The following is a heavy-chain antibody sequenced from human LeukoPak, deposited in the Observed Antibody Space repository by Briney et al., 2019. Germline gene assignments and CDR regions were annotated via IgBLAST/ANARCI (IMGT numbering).Heavy chain of an antibody. CDR3: ARTIAVAGTGRLDY. V-gene: IGHV1-3*01. J-gene: IGHJ4*02. D-gene: IGHD6-19*01. CDR2: INAGNGNT. CDR1: GYTVTSYA. Sequence: ASVKVSCKASGYTVTSYAMHWVRQAPGQRLEWMGWINAGNGNTKYSQKFQGRVTITRDTSASTAYMELSSLRSEDTAVYYCARTIAVAGTGRLDYWGQGTLVTVSS.